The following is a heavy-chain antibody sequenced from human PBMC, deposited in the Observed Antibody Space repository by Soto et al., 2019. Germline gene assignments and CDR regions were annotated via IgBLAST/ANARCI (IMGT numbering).Heavy chain of an antibody. D-gene: IGHD3-16*01. CDR2: IIPILGIA. CDR3: ASPIGRGWVSYGMDV. Sequence: QVQLVQSGAEVKKPGSSVKVSCKASGGTFSSYTISWVRQAPGQGPEWMGRIIPILGIANYAQKFQGRVTIPADKSTSTAYRELSSLRSEDTAVYYCASPIGRGWVSYGMDVWGQGTTVTVSS. CDR1: GGTFSSYT. J-gene: IGHJ6*02. V-gene: IGHV1-69*02.